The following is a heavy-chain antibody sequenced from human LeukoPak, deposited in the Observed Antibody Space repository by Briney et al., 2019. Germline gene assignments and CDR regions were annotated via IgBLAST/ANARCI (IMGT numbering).Heavy chain of an antibody. V-gene: IGHV3-30-3*02. CDR3: AKREMATNDGAFDI. D-gene: IGHD5-24*01. Sequence: GGSLRLSCAASGFTFSSYAMHWVRQAPGKGLEWVAVISYDGSNKYYADSVKGRFTISRDNSKNTLYLQVNSLRAEDTAVYYCAKREMATNDGAFDIWGQGTVVTVSS. CDR1: GFTFSSYA. CDR2: ISYDGSNK. J-gene: IGHJ3*02.